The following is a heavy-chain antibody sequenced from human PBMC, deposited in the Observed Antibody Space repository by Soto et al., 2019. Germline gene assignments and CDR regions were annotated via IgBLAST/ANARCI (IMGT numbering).Heavy chain of an antibody. J-gene: IGHJ4*02. CDR2: IYYSGST. CDR3: AREWYDSSGYYYGLFVDY. D-gene: IGHD3-22*01. V-gene: IGHV4-61*08. Sequence: PSETLSLTCTVSGGSISSGGYYWSWIRQHPGKGLEWIGYIYYSGSTNYNPSLKSRVTISVDTSKNQFSLKLSSVTAADTAVYYCAREWYDSSGYYYGLFVDYWGQGTLVTVSS. CDR1: GGSISSGGYY.